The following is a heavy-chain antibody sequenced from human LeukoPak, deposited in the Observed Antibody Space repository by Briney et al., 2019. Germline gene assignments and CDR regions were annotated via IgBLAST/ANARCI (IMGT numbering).Heavy chain of an antibody. CDR3: ARRARNSGYYR. D-gene: IGHD3-3*01. CDR1: GCTFSSYW. V-gene: IGHV3-7*01. CDR2: IKQDGSEK. Sequence: GGSLRLSCAASGCTFSSYWMSWVRQAPGKGLEWVANIKQDGSEKYYVDSVKGRFTISRDNAKNSLYLQMNSLRAEDTAVYYCARRARNSGYYRWGQGTLVTVSS. J-gene: IGHJ4*02.